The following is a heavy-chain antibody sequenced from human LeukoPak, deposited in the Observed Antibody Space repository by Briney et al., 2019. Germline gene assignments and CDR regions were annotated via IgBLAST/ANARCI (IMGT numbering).Heavy chain of an antibody. V-gene: IGHV4-59*01. CDR3: ATRTYGDSPFDI. CDR2: IDYSGST. Sequence: PSETLSLTCTVSGGSISSYYWSWIRPPPGKGLEWSGYIDYSGSTNYNPSLKGRVTISVDTSKNQFSLKLSSVTAADTAVYYCATRTYGDSPFDIWGQGTMVTVSS. J-gene: IGHJ3*02. CDR1: GGSISSYY. D-gene: IGHD4-17*01.